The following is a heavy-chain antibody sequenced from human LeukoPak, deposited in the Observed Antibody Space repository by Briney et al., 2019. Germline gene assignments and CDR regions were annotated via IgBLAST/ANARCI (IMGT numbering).Heavy chain of an antibody. J-gene: IGHJ5*02. CDR3: TRTGLVTTAFDP. CDR2: MQPNSGNT. Sequence: ASVKVSCKASGYTFTNYDINWVGQATGQGLEWMGWMQPNSGNTGYAQKFQGRVTMTRNTSISTAYMELSSLRSEDTAVYYCTRTGLVTTAFDPWGQGTLVTVSS. CDR1: GYTFTNYD. D-gene: IGHD4-11*01. V-gene: IGHV1-8*01.